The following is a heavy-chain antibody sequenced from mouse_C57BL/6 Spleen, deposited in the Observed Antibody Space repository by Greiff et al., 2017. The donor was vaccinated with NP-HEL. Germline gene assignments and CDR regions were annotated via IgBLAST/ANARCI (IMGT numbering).Heavy chain of an antibody. D-gene: IGHD4-1*01. CDR3: ARGANWSYYYAKDY. J-gene: IGHJ4*01. CDR1: GYTFTSYW. Sequence: QVQLQQPGAELVMPGASVKLSCKASGYTFTSYWMHWVKQRPGQGLEWIGEIDPSDSYTNYNQKFKGKSTLTVDKSSSTAYMQLSSLTSEDSAVYYCARGANWSYYYAKDYWGQGTSVTVSS. CDR2: IDPSDSYT. V-gene: IGHV1-69*01.